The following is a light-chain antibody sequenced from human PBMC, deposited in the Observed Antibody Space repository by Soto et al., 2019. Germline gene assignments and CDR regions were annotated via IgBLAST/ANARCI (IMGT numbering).Light chain of an antibody. CDR3: QQHSHWPPWT. CDR1: QSISSH. CDR2: GAS. V-gene: IGKV3-15*01. Sequence: ETVMTQSPATLSVSPGERATLSCRASQSISSHLAWYQQKPGQAPRLLIYGASTRATGIPATFSGSGSGTEFTLTISSLQSEDFAVYYCQQHSHWPPWTFGQGTKVDIX. J-gene: IGKJ1*01.